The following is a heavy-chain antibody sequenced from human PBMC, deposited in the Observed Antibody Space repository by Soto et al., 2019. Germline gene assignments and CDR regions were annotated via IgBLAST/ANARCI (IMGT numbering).Heavy chain of an antibody. Sequence: PSETLSLTCAVSGGSISSSNWWSWVRQPPGKGLEWIGEIYHSGSTNYNPSLKSRVTISVDKSKNQFSLKLSSVTAADTAVYYCARGERDYVWGSYRTFDYWGQGTLVT. J-gene: IGHJ4*02. CDR2: IYHSGST. V-gene: IGHV4-4*02. CDR1: GGSISSSNW. D-gene: IGHD3-16*02. CDR3: ARGERDYVWGSYRTFDY.